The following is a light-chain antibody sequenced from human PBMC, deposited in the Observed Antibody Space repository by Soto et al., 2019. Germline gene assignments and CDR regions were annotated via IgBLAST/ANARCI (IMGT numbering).Light chain of an antibody. V-gene: IGKV1-39*01. CDR2: GAS. CDR3: QQSYSSPPYT. Sequence: DIQMTQSPSSLSASVGDRVTITCRASQSISNYLNWYQQKPGKAPKPLIYGASSLQSGVPSRFSGSGSGTDFTLTISSLQPEDFATYFCQQSYSSPPYTFGQGTTLEIK. J-gene: IGKJ2*01. CDR1: QSISNY.